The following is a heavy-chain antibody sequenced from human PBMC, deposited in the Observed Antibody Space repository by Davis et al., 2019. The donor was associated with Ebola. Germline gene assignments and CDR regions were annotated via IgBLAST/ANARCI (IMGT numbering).Heavy chain of an antibody. CDR3: ARSVLGYYGFFDY. V-gene: IGHV3-74*01. Sequence: PGGSLRLSCAASGLTFSTSWMHWVRQAPGKGLVWVSRISTDGSVTNYADSVKGRFTISRDNAKNTLYLQMNSLRAEDTAVYYCARSVLGYYGFFDYWGPGTLVTVSS. CDR1: GLTFSTSW. CDR2: ISTDGSVT. D-gene: IGHD3-3*01. J-gene: IGHJ4*02.